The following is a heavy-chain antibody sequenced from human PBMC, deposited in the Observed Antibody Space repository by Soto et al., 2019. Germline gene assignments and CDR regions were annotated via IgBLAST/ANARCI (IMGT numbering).Heavy chain of an antibody. J-gene: IGHJ4*02. CDR2: IWYDGSNK. Sequence: QVQLVESGGGVVQPGRSLRLSCAASGITLSSYGMHWVRQAPGKGLEWVAVIWYDGSNKYYEDSVKGRFTISRDNSKNTLYLQMNSLRAEDTAVYYCARGLWSFDYWGQGTLVTVSS. CDR3: ARGLWSFDY. D-gene: IGHD5-18*01. CDR1: GITLSSYG. V-gene: IGHV3-33*01.